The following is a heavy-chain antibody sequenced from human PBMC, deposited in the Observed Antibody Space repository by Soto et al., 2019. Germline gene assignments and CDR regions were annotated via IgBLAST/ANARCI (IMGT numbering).Heavy chain of an antibody. CDR2: ISSSSSYI. J-gene: IGHJ6*02. D-gene: IGHD2-2*01. Sequence: WWSLRLSCSASVFTFSSYSMNWVRQAPGKGLEWVSSISSSSSYIYYADSVKGRFTISRDNAKNSLYLQMNSLRAEDTAVYYCARGGCSSTSCLVYYGMDVWGQGTTVTVSS. CDR1: VFTFSSYS. CDR3: ARGGCSSTSCLVYYGMDV. V-gene: IGHV3-21*01.